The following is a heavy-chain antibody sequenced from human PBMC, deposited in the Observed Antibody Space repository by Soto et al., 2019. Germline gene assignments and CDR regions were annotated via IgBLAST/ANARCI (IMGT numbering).Heavy chain of an antibody. J-gene: IGHJ4*01. Sequence: GASVKVSCKASGYTFTNFGISWVRQAAGQGLEWLGWISSDNGDTKYAQKFQGRVTMTTDTATTTVYMELGSLKADDTAVYYCTRDAKYYDILTGYFVNDYWG. CDR1: GYTFTNFG. CDR3: TRDAKYYDILTGYFVNDY. CDR2: ISSDNGDT. D-gene: IGHD3-9*01. V-gene: IGHV1-18*01.